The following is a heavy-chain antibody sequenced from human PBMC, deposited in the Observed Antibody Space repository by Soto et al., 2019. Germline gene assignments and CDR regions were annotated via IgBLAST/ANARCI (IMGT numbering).Heavy chain of an antibody. D-gene: IGHD5-12*01. CDR3: ANPPARLRFPFDY. J-gene: IGHJ4*02. CDR1: GFTFSSYA. CDR2: ISGSGGST. V-gene: IGHV3-23*01. Sequence: GGSLRLSCAASGFTFSSYAMSWVRQAPGKGLEWVSAISGSGGSTYYADSVKGRFTISRDNSKNTLYLQMNSLRAEDTAVYYCANPPARLRFPFDYWGQGTLVTVSS.